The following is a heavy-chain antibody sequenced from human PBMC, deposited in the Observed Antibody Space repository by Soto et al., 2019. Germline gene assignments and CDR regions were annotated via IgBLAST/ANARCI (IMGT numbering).Heavy chain of an antibody. J-gene: IGHJ6*02. CDR2: ISARSGGST. D-gene: IGHD6-25*01. V-gene: IGHV3-23*01. Sequence: EVHLLESGGGFVQPGGSLRLSCVASGFSFSSHAMTWVRQAPGKGLEWVSVISARSGGSTYYADSVKGRFTISSDNSKNTLYLQMNSLRADDTAVYYCAKDSDPVSTSSGDVWGQGTTVTVSS. CDR1: GFSFSSHA. CDR3: AKDSDPVSTSSGDV.